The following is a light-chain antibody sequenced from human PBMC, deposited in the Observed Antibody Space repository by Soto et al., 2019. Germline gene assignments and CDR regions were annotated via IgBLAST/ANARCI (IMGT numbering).Light chain of an antibody. CDR2: EVS. CDR1: NSDVGGYNY. Sequence: QSALTQPASVSGSPGQSITISCTGTNSDVGGYNYVSWYQQHPGKAPKLVIYEVSNRPSGVSNRFSAAKSGNTASLTISGLQAEDESDYYCNSYTRSSTLVCGSGTKLPVL. CDR3: NSYTRSSTLV. V-gene: IGLV2-14*01. J-gene: IGLJ1*01.